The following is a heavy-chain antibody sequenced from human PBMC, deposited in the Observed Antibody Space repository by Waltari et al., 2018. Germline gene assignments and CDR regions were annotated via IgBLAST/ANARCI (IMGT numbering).Heavy chain of an antibody. V-gene: IGHV4-39*07. D-gene: IGHD3-22*01. CDR3: ARDAFVEDSSGYHDAFDI. CDR1: GGSISSSSYY. J-gene: IGHJ3*02. Sequence: QLQLQESGPGLVKPSETLSLTCPVPGGSISSSSYYWGWVRDPPGRGLEWIGSIYYSGSTYYNPSLKSRVTISVDTSKNQFSLKLSSVTAADTAVYYCARDAFVEDSSGYHDAFDIWGQGTMVTVSS. CDR2: IYYSGST.